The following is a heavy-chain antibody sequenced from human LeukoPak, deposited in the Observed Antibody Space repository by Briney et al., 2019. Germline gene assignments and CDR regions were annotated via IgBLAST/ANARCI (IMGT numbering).Heavy chain of an antibody. Sequence: PGGSLRLSCATSGFTFSTYWMHWVRQAPGKGLVWDSRVSGDGSATTYADSMKGRFTVSRDNAKNTLYLQMSSLRAEDTAVYYCARTKGGPASTWAFDIWGQGTMVTVSS. CDR1: GFTFSTYW. CDR3: ARTKGGPASTWAFDI. CDR2: VSGDGSAT. D-gene: IGHD6-13*01. V-gene: IGHV3-74*01. J-gene: IGHJ3*02.